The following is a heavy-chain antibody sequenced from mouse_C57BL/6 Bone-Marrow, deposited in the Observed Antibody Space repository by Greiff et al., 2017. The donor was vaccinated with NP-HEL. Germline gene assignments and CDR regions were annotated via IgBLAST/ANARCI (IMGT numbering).Heavy chain of an antibody. CDR2: ISSGSSTI. J-gene: IGHJ2*01. Sequence: EVKLVESGGGLVKPGGSLKLSCAASGFTFSDYGMHWVRQAPEKGLEWVAYISSGSSTIYYADTVKGRFTLSRGNAKNTLFLQMTSLRAGDTAMYYCARPDYYGSSYFDYWGQGTTLTVSS. D-gene: IGHD1-1*01. V-gene: IGHV5-17*01. CDR3: ARPDYYGSSYFDY. CDR1: GFTFSDYG.